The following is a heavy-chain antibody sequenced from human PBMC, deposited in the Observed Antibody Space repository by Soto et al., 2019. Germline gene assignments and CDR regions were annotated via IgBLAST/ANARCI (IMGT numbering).Heavy chain of an antibody. CDR2: INSDGSST. D-gene: IGHD3-9*01. J-gene: IGHJ6*02. Sequence: GGSLRLSCAASGFTFSSYWMHWVRQAPGKGLVWVSRINSDGSSTSYADSVKGRFTISRDNAKNTLYLQMNSLRAEDTAVYYCARPTPPQFYDILTGPSSEGYYYGMDVWGQGTTVTVSS. CDR3: ARPTPPQFYDILTGPSSEGYYYGMDV. CDR1: GFTFSSYW. V-gene: IGHV3-74*01.